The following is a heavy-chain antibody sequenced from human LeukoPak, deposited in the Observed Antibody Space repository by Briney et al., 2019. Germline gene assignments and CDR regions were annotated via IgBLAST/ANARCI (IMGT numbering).Heavy chain of an antibody. D-gene: IGHD2-2*01. Sequence: PGGSLRLSCAASGFTFSSYWMHWVRQAPGKGLVWVSRINSDGSSTSYADSVKGRFTISRDNAKNTLYLQMNSPRAEDTAVYYCAKVRYQLPNYYYYGMDVWGQGTTVTVSS. J-gene: IGHJ6*02. CDR3: AKVRYQLPNYYYYGMDV. CDR1: GFTFSSYW. CDR2: INSDGSST. V-gene: IGHV3-74*01.